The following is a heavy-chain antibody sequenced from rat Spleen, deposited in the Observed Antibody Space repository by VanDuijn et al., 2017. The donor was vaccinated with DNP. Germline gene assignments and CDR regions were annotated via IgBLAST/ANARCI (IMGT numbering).Heavy chain of an antibody. CDR3: ARRVYDGSYYPYWYFDL. J-gene: IGHJ2*01. CDR2: INKESSTI. D-gene: IGHD1-12*02. Sequence: EVKLVESGGGLVQPGRSLKLSCAASGFNFNDYWMGWVRQAPGKGLERIGEINKESSTINYSPSSKDKFTITRDNAQNTLYLQMSKLGSEDTAIYYCARRVYDGSYYPYWYFDLWGQGVMVTVSS. V-gene: IGHV4-2*01. CDR1: GFNFNDYW.